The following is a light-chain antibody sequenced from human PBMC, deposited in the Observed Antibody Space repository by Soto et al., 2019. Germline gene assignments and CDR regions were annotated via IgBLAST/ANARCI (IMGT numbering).Light chain of an antibody. V-gene: IGLV3-21*04. Sequence: SYELTQPPSVSVAPGKTARITCGGNNIGSKSVHWYQQKSGQAPVLVIYYDSDRPSGIPERFSGSNSGNTATLTISRVEAGDEADYYCQVWDSSSDVVFGGGTKVTVL. CDR2: YDS. CDR3: QVWDSSSDVV. CDR1: NIGSKS. J-gene: IGLJ2*01.